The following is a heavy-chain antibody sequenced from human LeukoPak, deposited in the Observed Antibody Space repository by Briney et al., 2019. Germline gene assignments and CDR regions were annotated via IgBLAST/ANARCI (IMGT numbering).Heavy chain of an antibody. CDR1: GFTFSSYA. V-gene: IGHV3-23*01. Sequence: GGSLRLSCAASGFTFSSYAMSWVRQAPGEGLEWVSAISGSGGSTYYADSVKGRFTISRDNSKNTLYLQMNSLRAEDTAVYYCAKDLFPRSVVVLPDAFDILGQGTMVTVSS. CDR3: AKDLFPRSVVVLPDAFDI. J-gene: IGHJ3*02. D-gene: IGHD2-2*01. CDR2: ISGSGGST.